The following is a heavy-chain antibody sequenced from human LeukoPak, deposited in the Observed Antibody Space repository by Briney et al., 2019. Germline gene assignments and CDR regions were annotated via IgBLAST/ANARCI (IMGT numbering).Heavy chain of an antibody. Sequence: SETLSLTCTVSGGSISSYYWSWIRQPPGKGLEWIGYIYYSGSTNYNPSLKSRVTISVDTSKNQFSLKLSSVTAADTAVYYCARGFEAVAGIDYWGQGTLVTVSS. D-gene: IGHD6-19*01. CDR2: IYYSGST. V-gene: IGHV4-59*01. J-gene: IGHJ4*02. CDR3: ARGFEAVAGIDY. CDR1: GGSISSYY.